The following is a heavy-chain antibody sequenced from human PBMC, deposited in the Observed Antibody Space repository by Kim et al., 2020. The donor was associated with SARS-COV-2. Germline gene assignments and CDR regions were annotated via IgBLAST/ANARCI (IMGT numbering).Heavy chain of an antibody. V-gene: IGHV3-30*18. J-gene: IGHJ4*02. CDR2: ISYDGSNK. CDR3: AKGVVVVVAAPDW. CDR1: GFTFSSYG. Sequence: GGSLRLSCAASGFTFSSYGMHWVRQAPGKGLEWVAVISYDGSNKYYADSVKGRFTISRDNSKNTLYLQMNSLRAEDTAVYYCAKGVVVVVAAPDWWGQGT. D-gene: IGHD2-15*01.